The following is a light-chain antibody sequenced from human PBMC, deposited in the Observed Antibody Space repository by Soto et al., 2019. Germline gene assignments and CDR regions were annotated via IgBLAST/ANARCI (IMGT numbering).Light chain of an antibody. V-gene: IGKV1-27*01. CDR1: QGIAGS. Sequence: DIQLTQSPSFLSASVGDRVTITCRASQGIAGSLAWYQQKPGKPPKLLIYAASTLQSGVPSRFSGSGSGTDFTLTISSLQPEDVATYYCQKYNSAPRTFGQGTKVDIK. CDR2: AAS. CDR3: QKYNSAPRT. J-gene: IGKJ1*01.